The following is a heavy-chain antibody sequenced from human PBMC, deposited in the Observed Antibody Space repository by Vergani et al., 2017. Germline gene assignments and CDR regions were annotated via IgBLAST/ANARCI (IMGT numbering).Heavy chain of an antibody. J-gene: IGHJ4*02. CDR3: GRGSDNYN. Sequence: EVQLVESGGGLVQPGRSLRLSCVASGFTFSSHAMSWVRQGHGQGLEWVSSIKNTGDSTHYEDSVKGRFTISRDNSKNTLYLQMNSLRVEDTAVYYCGRGSDNYNWGQGTLVTVSS. D-gene: IGHD5-24*01. CDR2: IKNTGDST. CDR1: GFTFSSHA. V-gene: IGHV3-23*04.